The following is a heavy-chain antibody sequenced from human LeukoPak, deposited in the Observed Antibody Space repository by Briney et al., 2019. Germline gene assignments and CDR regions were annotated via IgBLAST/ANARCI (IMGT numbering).Heavy chain of an antibody. D-gene: IGHD5-18*01. CDR3: TTIKRGDIFGYFDF. CDR1: GGSMTTHH. Sequence: SETLSLTCTVSGGSMTTHHWNWIRQTPGRGLEWIGYVFDSGRTKVNPSLTSRVTLSTDTSKNQLSLRLSSVTAADTAVYYCTTIKRGDIFGYFDFWGQGILVTVSS. CDR2: VFDSGRT. J-gene: IGHJ4*02. V-gene: IGHV4-59*11.